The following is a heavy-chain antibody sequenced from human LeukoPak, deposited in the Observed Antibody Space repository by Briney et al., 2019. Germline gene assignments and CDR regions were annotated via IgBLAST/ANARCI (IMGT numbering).Heavy chain of an antibody. CDR3: ARDTNGGIATDY. J-gene: IGHJ4*02. CDR1: GFTVSSNY. V-gene: IGHV3-66*01. D-gene: IGHD2-8*01. Sequence: GGSLRLSCAASGFTVSSNYMSWVRQAPGKGLEWVSVIYSGSSTYYADSVKGRFTISRDNSKNTLYLQMNSLRAKDTAVYYCARDTNGGIATDYWGQGTLVTVSS. CDR2: IYSGSST.